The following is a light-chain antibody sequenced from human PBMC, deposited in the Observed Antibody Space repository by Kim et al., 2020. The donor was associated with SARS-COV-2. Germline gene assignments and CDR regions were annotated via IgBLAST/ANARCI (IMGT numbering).Light chain of an antibody. V-gene: IGLV4-69*01. CDR2: LNSDGSH. J-gene: IGLJ3*02. CDR3: QTWGTGTLWV. CDR1: SGHSSYA. Sequence: VRLTCTMSSGHSSYAIAWHQQQPEKGPRYLMKLNSDGSHSKGDGIPDRFSGSSSGAERYLTISSLQSEDEADYYCQTWGTGTLWVFGGGTQLTVL.